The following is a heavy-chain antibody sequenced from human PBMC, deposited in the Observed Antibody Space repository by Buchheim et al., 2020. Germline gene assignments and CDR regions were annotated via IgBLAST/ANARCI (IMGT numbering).Heavy chain of an antibody. Sequence: QVQLQESGPGLVKPSETLSLTCTVSGDSVSNDYFCWSWIRQSPGKGLEWIGYIYSSGSTNYNPSLRSRVTISLDTSKTQFSLKLSSVTAADTALYYCARVYYNGNLGPGYLFFDLWGRGTL. CDR3: ARVYYNGNLGPGYLFFDL. CDR2: IYSSGST. J-gene: IGHJ2*01. V-gene: IGHV4-61*01. CDR1: GDSVSNDYFC. D-gene: IGHD4-23*01.